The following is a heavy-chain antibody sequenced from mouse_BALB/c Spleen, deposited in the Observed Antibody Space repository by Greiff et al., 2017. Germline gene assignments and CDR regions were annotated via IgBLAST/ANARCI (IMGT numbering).Heavy chain of an antibody. CDR3: ARRYYGTSFDY. CDR1: GYTFTSYW. J-gene: IGHJ2*01. V-gene: IGHV1-69*02. D-gene: IGHD1-1*01. Sequence: QVQLQQPGAELVKPGASVKLSCKASGYTFTSYWMHWVKQRPGQGLEWIGEIDPSDSYTNYNQKFKGKATLTVDKSSSTAYMQLSLTSEDSAVYYCARRYYGTSFDYWGQGTTLTVSA. CDR2: IDPSDSYT.